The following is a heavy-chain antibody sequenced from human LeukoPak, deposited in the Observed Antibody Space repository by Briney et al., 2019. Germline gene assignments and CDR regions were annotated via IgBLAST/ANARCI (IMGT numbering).Heavy chain of an antibody. D-gene: IGHD2-21*01. CDR1: GYTFTGYY. CDR2: INPNSGGT. Sequence: GASVKVSCKASGYTFTGYYMHWVRQAPGQGLEWMEWINPNSGGTNYAQKFQGRVTMTRDTSISTAYMELSRLRSDDTAVYYCARSARWRYGPGFVGNYWGQGTLVTVSS. V-gene: IGHV1-2*02. J-gene: IGHJ4*02. CDR3: ARSARWRYGPGFVGNY.